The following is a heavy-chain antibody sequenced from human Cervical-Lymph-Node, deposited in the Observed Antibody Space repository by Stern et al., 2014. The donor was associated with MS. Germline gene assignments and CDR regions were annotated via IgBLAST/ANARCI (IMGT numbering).Heavy chain of an antibody. CDR2: ISTSGVYK. D-gene: IGHD5-12*01. J-gene: IGHJ4*02. V-gene: IGHV3-21*01. CDR3: TRAAGITASGYHFDY. Sequence: EVQLVESGGGLVKPGGSLRLSCAASGFTVSSYSMNWVRPAPGKGLEWVSSISTSGVYKYYADYVKGRFTISRDTPKTSRYLHMSSLRAEDTAVYYCTRAAGITASGYHFDYWGQGILVTVSS. CDR1: GFTVSSYS.